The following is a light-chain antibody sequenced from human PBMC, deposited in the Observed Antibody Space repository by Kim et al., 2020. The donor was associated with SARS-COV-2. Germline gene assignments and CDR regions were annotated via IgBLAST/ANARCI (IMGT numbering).Light chain of an antibody. V-gene: IGKV3-15*01. CDR3: QQYNNWPPWT. J-gene: IGKJ1*01. Sequence: CPGGRASLACRASQSVSSNLAWYQQKPGQAPRLLIYGASTRATGIPARFSVSGSGTEFTLTISSLQSEDFAVYYCQQYNNWPPWTFGQGTKVDIK. CDR2: GAS. CDR1: QSVSSN.